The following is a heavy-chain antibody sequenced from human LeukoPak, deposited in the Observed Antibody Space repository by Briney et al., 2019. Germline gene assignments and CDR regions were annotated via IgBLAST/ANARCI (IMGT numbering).Heavy chain of an antibody. Sequence: PGGSLRLSCAASGFIFTNYAMHWVRQAPGKGLEYLSAISSAGGGPYYASSVKGRFTISRDNPNNTLSLQMGSLRAEDMAVYYCARGYGSGSYYSCPFDYWGQGTLVTVSS. CDR2: ISSAGGGP. D-gene: IGHD3-10*01. CDR1: GFIFTNYA. V-gene: IGHV3-64*01. J-gene: IGHJ4*02. CDR3: ARGYGSGSYYSCPFDY.